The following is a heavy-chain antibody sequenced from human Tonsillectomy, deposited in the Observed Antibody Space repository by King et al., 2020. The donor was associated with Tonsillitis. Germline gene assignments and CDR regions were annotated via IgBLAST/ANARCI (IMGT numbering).Heavy chain of an antibody. J-gene: IGHJ4*02. CDR2: ISFDGGNT. Sequence: QVQLVESGGGVVQPGRSLRLSCAASGFTFRNYAMHWVRQAPGKGLEWVAVISFDGGNTFYADSVKGRFTISRDNSKKTLYLQMSSLGAEDTAVYSCATSVSVHDPCHFWGQGTLVTVSS. CDR1: GFTFRNYA. D-gene: IGHD5/OR15-5a*01. CDR3: ATSVSVHDPCHF. V-gene: IGHV3-30*04.